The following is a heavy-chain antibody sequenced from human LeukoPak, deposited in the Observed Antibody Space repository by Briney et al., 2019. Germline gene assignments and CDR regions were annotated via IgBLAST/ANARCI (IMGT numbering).Heavy chain of an antibody. CDR1: GEPFNGYY. J-gene: IGHJ4*02. V-gene: IGHV4-34*01. Sequence: SETLSLTCAVYGEPFNGYYWSWIRQSPQKGLEWIGHINHVGITNYNPSLKSRVTISVDTSKNQFSLKLSSVTAADTAVYYCARVGYCGGDCYYFDYWGQGTLVTVSS. D-gene: IGHD2-21*02. CDR2: INHVGIT. CDR3: ARVGYCGGDCYYFDY.